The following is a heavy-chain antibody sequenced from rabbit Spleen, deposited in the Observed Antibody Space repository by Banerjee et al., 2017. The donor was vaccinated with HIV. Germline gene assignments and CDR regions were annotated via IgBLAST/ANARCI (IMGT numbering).Heavy chain of an antibody. V-gene: IGHV1S40*01. CDR1: GFSFSSKYY. CDR2: IYAGGGGDT. D-gene: IGHD4-1*01. CDR3: ARETSSGWGVVSYYFNL. J-gene: IGHJ4*01. Sequence: QSLEESGGDLVKPGASLTLTCTASGFSFSSKYYMCWVRQAPGKGLEWIACIYAGGGGDTYYATWAKGRFTISKTSSTTVTLQMTSLTAADTATYFCARETSSGWGVVSYYFNLWGPGTLVTVS.